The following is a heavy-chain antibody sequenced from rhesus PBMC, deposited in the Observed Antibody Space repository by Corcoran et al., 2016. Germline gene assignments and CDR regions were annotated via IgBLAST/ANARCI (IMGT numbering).Heavy chain of an antibody. J-gene: IGHJ3*01. CDR2: IYGSGSSP. V-gene: IGHV4-169*01. CDR3: ARFSSYDAFDF. CDR1: GGSISSSY. D-gene: IGHD6-43*01. Sequence: QLQLQESGPGLVKPSETLSVTCAVSGGSISSSYWSWIRQAPGKGLEWIWFIYGSGSSPNNNPSLKSRVTLSVDTSKNQFSLKLSSVTAADTAVYYCARFSSYDAFDFWGQGLRVTVSS.